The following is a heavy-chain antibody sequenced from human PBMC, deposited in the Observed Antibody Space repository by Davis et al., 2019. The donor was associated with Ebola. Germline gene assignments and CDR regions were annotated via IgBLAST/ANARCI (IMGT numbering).Heavy chain of an antibody. V-gene: IGHV1-69*13. D-gene: IGHD3-10*01. CDR3: ARARRYGVDFYYSMDV. CDR1: GYTFTNYY. CDR2: IIPMFGTT. Sequence: AASVKVSCKASGYTFTNYYMHWVRQAPGQGLEWMGGIIPMFGTTNYAQKFQGRVTITADESKNTAYMELRSLRSEDTAVYYCARARRYGVDFYYSMDVWGKGTTVTVSS. J-gene: IGHJ6*04.